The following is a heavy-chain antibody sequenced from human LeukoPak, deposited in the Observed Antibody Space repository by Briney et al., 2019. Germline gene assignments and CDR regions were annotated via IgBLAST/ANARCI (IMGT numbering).Heavy chain of an antibody. V-gene: IGHV5-51*01. Sequence: GESLKISCKGSGYSFTSYWIGWVRQMPGKGLEWMGIIYPGDSDTRYSRSFQGQVTISADKSISTAYLQWSSLKASDTAMYYCARPHPGIAAAGTLPVDYWGQGTLVTVSS. CDR1: GYSFTSYW. D-gene: IGHD6-13*01. CDR2: IYPGDSDT. J-gene: IGHJ4*02. CDR3: ARPHPGIAAAGTLPVDY.